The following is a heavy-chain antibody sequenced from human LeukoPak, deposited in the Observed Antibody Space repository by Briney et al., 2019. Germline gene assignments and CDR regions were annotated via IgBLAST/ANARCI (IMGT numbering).Heavy chain of an antibody. CDR2: IYWDDDK. J-gene: IGHJ4*02. D-gene: IGHD6-13*01. V-gene: IGHV2-5*02. CDR1: GFSVSTSGVG. CDR3: AHTPRQLVMFDC. Sequence: KESGPTLVKPTQTLTLTCTISGFSVSTSGVGVGWIRQPPGKALEWLALIYWDDDKRYSPSLKSRLTITKDTSKNQVVLTMTNMDPVDTATYYCAHTPRQLVMFDCWGQGTLVTVSS.